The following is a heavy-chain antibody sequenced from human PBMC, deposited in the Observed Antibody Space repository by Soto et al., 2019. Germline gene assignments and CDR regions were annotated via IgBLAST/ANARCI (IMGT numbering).Heavy chain of an antibody. D-gene: IGHD3-22*01. CDR1: GYTFTSYA. V-gene: IGHV1-3*01. J-gene: IGHJ4*02. CDR2: INAGNGNT. Sequence: QVQLVQSGAEVKKPGASVKVSCKASGYTFTSYAMHWVRQAPGQRLEWMGWINAGNGNTKYSQNFQGRVTITRDTSASTAYMELSNLRSEDTAVYFCARERYDNSGYFDYFDNWGQGTLVTVSS. CDR3: ARERYDNSGYFDYFDN.